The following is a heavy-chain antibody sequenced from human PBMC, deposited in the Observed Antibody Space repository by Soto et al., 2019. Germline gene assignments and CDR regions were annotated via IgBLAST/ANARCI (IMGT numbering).Heavy chain of an antibody. CDR1: GFTFSSYG. V-gene: IGHV3-30*18. D-gene: IGHD3-10*01. CDR2: ISYDGSNK. J-gene: IGHJ4*02. Sequence: VQLVESGGGVVQPGRSLRLSCAASGFTFSSYGMHWVRQAPGKGLEWVAVISYDGSNKYYADSVKGRFTISRDNSKNTLYLQMNSLRAEDTAVYYCAKGGVIDYWGQGTLVTVSS. CDR3: AKGGVIDY.